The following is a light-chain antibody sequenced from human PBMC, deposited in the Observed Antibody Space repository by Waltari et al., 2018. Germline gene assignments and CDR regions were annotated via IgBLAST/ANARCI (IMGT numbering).Light chain of an antibody. CDR3: CSYVGGGTLV. J-gene: IGLJ2*01. CDR2: DVT. V-gene: IGLV2-23*02. CDR1: SSDVGGYNF. Sequence: QSALTQPASVSGSPGQSITISCMGTSSDVGGYNFVSWYQQHPGQAPKLMSYDVTKRPSGVSNRFSGSKSGNTASLAISGLQAEDEADYYCCSYVGGGTLVFGGGTNVTVL.